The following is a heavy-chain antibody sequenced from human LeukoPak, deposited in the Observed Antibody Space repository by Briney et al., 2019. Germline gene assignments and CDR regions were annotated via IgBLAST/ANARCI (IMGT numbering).Heavy chain of an antibody. CDR3: ARHGPLWFGESSWFDP. D-gene: IGHD3-10*01. CDR2: IYPGDSDT. CDR1: GYSFTSYW. Sequence: GESLKISCKGSGYSFTSYWIGWVRQMPGKGLEWMGIIYPGDSDTRYSPSFQGQVTISADKSISTAYLQWSSLKASDTAMYYCARHGPLWFGESSWFDPWGQGTLVTVSS. J-gene: IGHJ5*02. V-gene: IGHV5-51*01.